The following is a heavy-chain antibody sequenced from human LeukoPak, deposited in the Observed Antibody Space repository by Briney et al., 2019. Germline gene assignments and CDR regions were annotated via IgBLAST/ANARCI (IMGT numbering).Heavy chain of an antibody. Sequence: GGSLRLSCAAPGFTVSSNYMSWVRQAPGKGLEWVSVIYSGGSTYYADSVKGRFTISRDNSKNTLYLQMNSLRAEDTAVYYCARELGYGGGFDYWGQGTLVTVSS. CDR1: GFTVSSNY. V-gene: IGHV3-66*01. CDR3: ARELGYGGGFDY. D-gene: IGHD5-18*01. CDR2: IYSGGST. J-gene: IGHJ4*02.